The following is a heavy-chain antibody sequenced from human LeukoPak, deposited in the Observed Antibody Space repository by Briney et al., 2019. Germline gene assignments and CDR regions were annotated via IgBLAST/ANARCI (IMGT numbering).Heavy chain of an antibody. V-gene: IGHV3-11*04. D-gene: IGHD2-2*01. CDR3: ARDQLYIVVVPAAPDSFDY. Sequence: GSLRLSCAASGFTFSDYYMSWIRQAPGKGLEWVSYISSSSSTIYYADSVKGRFTISRDNAKNSLYLQMNSLRAEDTAVYYCARDQLYIVVVPAAPDSFDYWGQGTLVTVSS. J-gene: IGHJ4*02. CDR1: GFTFSDYY. CDR2: ISSSSSTI.